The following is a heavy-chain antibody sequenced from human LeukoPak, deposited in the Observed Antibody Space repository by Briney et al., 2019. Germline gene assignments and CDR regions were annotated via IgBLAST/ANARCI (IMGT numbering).Heavy chain of an antibody. Sequence: GASVKVSCKASGYTFTGYYMHWGRQAPGQGLEWMGRINPNSGGTNYAQKFQGRVTMTRDTSISTAYMELSRLRSDDTAVYYCAREMITFGGGNFDYWGQGTLVTVSS. V-gene: IGHV1-2*06. CDR3: AREMITFGGGNFDY. D-gene: IGHD3-16*01. CDR2: INPNSGGT. CDR1: GYTFTGYY. J-gene: IGHJ4*02.